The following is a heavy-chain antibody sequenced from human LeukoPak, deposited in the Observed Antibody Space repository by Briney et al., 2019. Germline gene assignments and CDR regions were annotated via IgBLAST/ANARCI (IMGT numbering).Heavy chain of an antibody. Sequence: ASVKVSCKASGYTFTSYYMHWVRQAPGQGLEWMGIINPSGGSTSYAQKFQGRVTITRDTSASTAYMELSSLRSEDTAVYYCARGDGDYVRYSPYYFDYWGQGTLVTVSS. CDR1: GYTFTSYY. J-gene: IGHJ4*02. CDR2: INPSGGST. D-gene: IGHD4-17*01. V-gene: IGHV1-46*01. CDR3: ARGDGDYVRYSPYYFDY.